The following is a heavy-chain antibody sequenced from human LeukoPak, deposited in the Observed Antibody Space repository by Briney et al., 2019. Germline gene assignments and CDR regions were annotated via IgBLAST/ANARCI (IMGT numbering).Heavy chain of an antibody. CDR1: GFAFSSYG. CDR2: ISYDGSNK. J-gene: IGHJ5*02. D-gene: IGHD3-10*01. CDR3: AKEGLDYYGSGEHLKPYNWFDP. V-gene: IGHV3-30*18. Sequence: GGSLRLSCAASGFAFSSYGMHWVRQAPGKGLEWVSVISYDGSNKYYADSVKGRFTISRDNSKNTLYLQMNSLRAEDTAVYYCAKEGLDYYGSGEHLKPYNWFDPWGQGTLVTVCS.